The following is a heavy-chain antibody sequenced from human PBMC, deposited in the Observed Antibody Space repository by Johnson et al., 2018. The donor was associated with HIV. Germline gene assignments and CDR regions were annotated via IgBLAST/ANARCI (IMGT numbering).Heavy chain of an antibody. Sequence: EVLLLESGGGVVQPGRSLRLSCAASGFTVSSNYMSWVRQAPGKGLEWVSVIYSGGSTYYADSVKGRFTISRDNSKNTLYLQMNSLKTEDTAVYYCTRDERFNWGFEYAFDIWGQGTMVTVSS. V-gene: IGHV3-66*01. CDR2: IYSGGST. J-gene: IGHJ3*02. CDR3: TRDERFNWGFEYAFDI. CDR1: GFTVSSNY. D-gene: IGHD7-27*01.